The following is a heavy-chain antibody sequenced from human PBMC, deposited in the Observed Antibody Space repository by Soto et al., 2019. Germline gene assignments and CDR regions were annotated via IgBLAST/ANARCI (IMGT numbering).Heavy chain of an antibody. D-gene: IGHD1-20*01. J-gene: IGHJ4*02. Sequence: GGSLRLSCAASGFTFSTYWMHWVRQAPGKGLVWVSRINGDGSNTDYADSVKGRFTISRDNAKNTLYLQMHSLRAEDTAVYYCASDDNPYYWGQGTLVTVSS. CDR2: INGDGSNT. CDR3: ASDDNPYY. V-gene: IGHV3-74*01. CDR1: GFTFSTYW.